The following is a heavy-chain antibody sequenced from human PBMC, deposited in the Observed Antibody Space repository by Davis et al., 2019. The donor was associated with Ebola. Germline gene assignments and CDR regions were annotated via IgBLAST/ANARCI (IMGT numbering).Heavy chain of an antibody. Sequence: ASVKVSCKASGYTFTGYYMHWVRQAPGQGLEWMGWINPNSGGTNYAQKFQGWVTMTRDTSISTAYMELSRLRSDDTAVYYCARRRGYSYGSYYFDYWGQGTLVTVSS. CDR2: INPNSGGT. CDR1: GYTFTGYY. D-gene: IGHD5-18*01. CDR3: ARRRGYSYGSYYFDY. V-gene: IGHV1-2*04. J-gene: IGHJ4*02.